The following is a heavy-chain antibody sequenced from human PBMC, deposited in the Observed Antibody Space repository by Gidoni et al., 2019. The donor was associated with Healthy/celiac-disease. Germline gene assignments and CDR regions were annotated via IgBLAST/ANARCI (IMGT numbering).Heavy chain of an antibody. CDR2: SSWNSGSI. CDR1: GFTFDDYA. Sequence: EVQLVESGGGLVQPGRSLRLSCAASGFTFDDYAMQWVRQAPGKGLEWVAGSSWNSGSIGYADSVKGRFTSSRDNAKNSLYLQMNRLRAEDTALYYCAKANSGGTSGNGMDVWGQGTTVTVSS. J-gene: IGHJ6*02. V-gene: IGHV3-9*01. CDR3: AKANSGGTSGNGMDV. D-gene: IGHD2-15*01.